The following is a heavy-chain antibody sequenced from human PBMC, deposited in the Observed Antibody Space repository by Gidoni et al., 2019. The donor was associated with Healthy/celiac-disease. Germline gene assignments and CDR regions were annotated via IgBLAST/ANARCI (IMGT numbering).Heavy chain of an antibody. CDR2: ISSSSSTI. J-gene: IGHJ4*02. CDR1: GFTFSSDS. CDR3: ARGSHYDSSGYYPFDY. V-gene: IGHV3-48*02. D-gene: IGHD3-22*01. Sequence: EVQLVESGGGVVQPGGSLRLSCAASGFTFSSDSMNWGRQAPGKGLERVSYISSSSSTIYYADSVKGRFTISRDNAKNSLYLQMNSLRDEDTAVYYCARGSHYDSSGYYPFDYWGQGTLVTVSS.